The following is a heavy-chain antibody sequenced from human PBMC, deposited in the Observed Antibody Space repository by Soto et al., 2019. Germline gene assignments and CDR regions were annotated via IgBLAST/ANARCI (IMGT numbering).Heavy chain of an antibody. CDR3: ARHSYSYGTDYFDY. V-gene: IGHV4-61*08. D-gene: IGHD5-18*01. CDR1: GGSISSGDYY. Sequence: SETLSLTCXVSGGSISSGDYYWSWIRQHPGKGLEWIGYIYYSGSTNYNPSLKSRVTISVDTSKNQFSLKLSSVTAADTAVYYCARHSYSYGTDYFDYWGQGTLVTVSS. J-gene: IGHJ4*02. CDR2: IYYSGST.